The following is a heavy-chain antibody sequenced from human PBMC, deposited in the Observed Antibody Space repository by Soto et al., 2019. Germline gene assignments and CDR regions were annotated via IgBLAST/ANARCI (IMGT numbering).Heavy chain of an antibody. CDR1: GFTVSTNY. CDR3: ARVTTLAFDY. V-gene: IGHV3-66*01. D-gene: IGHD3-22*01. Sequence: GGSLRLSCAGPGFTVSTNYMSWVRQAPGKGLEWVSVIFSDGRTYYADSVKGRFTISRDNSKNTLYLQMNSLRAEDTAVYYCARVTTLAFDYWGQGTLVTVSS. CDR2: IFSDGRT. J-gene: IGHJ4*02.